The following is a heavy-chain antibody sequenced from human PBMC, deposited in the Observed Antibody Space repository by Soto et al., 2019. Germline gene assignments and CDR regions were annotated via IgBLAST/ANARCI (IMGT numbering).Heavy chain of an antibody. V-gene: IGHV3-53*01. J-gene: IGHJ4*02. CDR1: GFTVSTNY. Sequence: LRLSCAASGFTVSTNYMSWVRQAPGKGLEWVSVIYSGGGTSYADSVKGRFTISRDNSKNTLYLQMYSLRAEDTVVYYCARDPDSYFDYWGQGTLVTVSS. CDR3: ARDPDSYFDY. CDR2: IYSGGGT.